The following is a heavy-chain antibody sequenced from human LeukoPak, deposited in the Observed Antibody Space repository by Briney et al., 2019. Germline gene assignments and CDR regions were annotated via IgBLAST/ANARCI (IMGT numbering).Heavy chain of an antibody. CDR2: ISYGGRT. CDR1: DAYIGSSF. V-gene: IGHV4-59*13. CDR3: ARDRSGSYYTFDM. Sequence: PSETLSLTCNISDAYIGSSFWSWIRLPPGKGLEWIGSISYGGRTNYSPSLKSRATMSMDTSKSQLSLVLTSVTAADTALYYCARDRSGSYYTFDMWGQGTMVTVSS. D-gene: IGHD1-26*01. J-gene: IGHJ3*02.